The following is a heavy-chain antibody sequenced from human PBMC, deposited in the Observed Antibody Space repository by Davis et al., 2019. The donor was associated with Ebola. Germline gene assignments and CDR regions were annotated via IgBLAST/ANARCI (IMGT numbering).Heavy chain of an antibody. J-gene: IGHJ6*04. CDR1: GYTFTSYA. Sequence: ASVKVSRKASGYTFTSYAMNWVRQAPGQGLEWMGWINTNTGNPTYAQGFTGRFVFSLDTSVSTAYLQISSLKAEDTAVYYCARFRVAGSSYYYYGMDVWGKGTTVTVSS. CDR3: ARFRVAGSSYYYYGMDV. CDR2: INTNTGNP. V-gene: IGHV7-4-1*02. D-gene: IGHD6-19*01.